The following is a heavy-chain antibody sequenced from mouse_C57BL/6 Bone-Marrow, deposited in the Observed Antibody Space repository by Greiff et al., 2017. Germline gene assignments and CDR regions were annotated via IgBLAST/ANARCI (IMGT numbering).Heavy chain of an antibody. J-gene: IGHJ3*01. Sequence: QVQLQHSGPELVKPGASVTISCKASGYAFSSSWMNWVKQRPGQGLEWIGRIYPGDGDTNYNGKFKGKATLTADKSSSTAYMQLSIQASEDSAVYSCARAFYYGNAFAYWGQGTLVTVSA. CDR1: GYAFSSSW. D-gene: IGHD2-1*01. V-gene: IGHV1-82*01. CDR2: IYPGDGDT. CDR3: ARAFYYGNAFAY.